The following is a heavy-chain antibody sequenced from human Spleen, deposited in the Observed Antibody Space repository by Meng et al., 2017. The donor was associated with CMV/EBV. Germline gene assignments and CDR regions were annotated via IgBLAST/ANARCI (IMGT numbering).Heavy chain of an antibody. V-gene: IGHV3-23*03. CDR3: AKGNSGSFDY. J-gene: IGHJ4*02. D-gene: IGHD1-26*01. CDR2: IYSGSSST. CDR1: VFTFSSYA. Sequence: LPCAASVFTFSSYAMSWVRQAPGKGLEWVSVIYSGSSSTYYADSVKGRFTISRDNSKNTLYLQMNSLRAEDTAVYYCAKGNSGSFDYWGQGTLVTVSS.